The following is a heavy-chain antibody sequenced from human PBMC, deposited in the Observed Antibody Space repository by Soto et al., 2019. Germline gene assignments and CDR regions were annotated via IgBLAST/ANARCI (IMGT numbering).Heavy chain of an antibody. CDR1: GGTFSSHT. CDR3: AQEVASGGLFDI. J-gene: IGHJ3*02. Sequence: QVQLVQSGAEVKKPGSSVKVSCKASGGTFSSHTISWVRQAPGQGLEWMGVIMSMFDTPKYAQKFQGRVTITADKSTSTAYMELSSLRSEDMAVYYCAQEVASGGLFDIWGQGKMVTVSS. D-gene: IGHD3-10*01. CDR2: IMSMFDTP. V-gene: IGHV1-69*06.